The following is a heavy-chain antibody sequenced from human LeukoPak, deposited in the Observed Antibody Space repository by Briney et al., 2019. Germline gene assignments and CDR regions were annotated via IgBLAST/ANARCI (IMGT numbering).Heavy chain of an antibody. CDR1: GGSISSDY. V-gene: IGHV4-59*13. CDR2: IYYSGST. Sequence: SETLSLTCTVSGGSISSDYWGWIRQPPGKGLEWIGYIYYSGSTNYNPSLKSRVTISVDTSKNQFSLRLSSVTAADTAVYYCARPGGYFDYWGQGILVTVSS. CDR3: ARPGGYFDY. D-gene: IGHD1-14*01. J-gene: IGHJ4*02.